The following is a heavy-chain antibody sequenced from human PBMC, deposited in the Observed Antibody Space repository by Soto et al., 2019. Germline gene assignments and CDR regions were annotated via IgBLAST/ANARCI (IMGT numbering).Heavy chain of an antibody. V-gene: IGHV4-4*07. CDR1: GGSISTYY. J-gene: IGHJ4*02. D-gene: IGHD5-12*01. Sequence: ASETLSLTCSVSGGSISTYYCNWIRQPAGKGLEWIGRIDNSGSTNYNPSLKSRVTMSVDTSKNQFSLKLSSVTAADTAVYYCARARVEMATIVDYWGQGTLVTVSS. CDR2: IDNSGST. CDR3: ARARVEMATIVDY.